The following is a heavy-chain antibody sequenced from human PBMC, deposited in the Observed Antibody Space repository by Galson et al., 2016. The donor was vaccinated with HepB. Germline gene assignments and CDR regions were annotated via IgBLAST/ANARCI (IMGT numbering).Heavy chain of an antibody. D-gene: IGHD5-12*01. J-gene: IGHJ5*02. CDR3: ATGPRRTGYSGRAFDP. Sequence: SVKVSCKVSGYTLTEFSMHWVRQTPGKGLEWMGGLHPEDGETIYARNFQGRVTMTADTSTDTAYMELSSLRSEDTAIYYCATGPRRTGYSGRAFDPWGQGILVTVSS. CDR1: GYTLTEFS. V-gene: IGHV1-24*01. CDR2: LHPEDGET.